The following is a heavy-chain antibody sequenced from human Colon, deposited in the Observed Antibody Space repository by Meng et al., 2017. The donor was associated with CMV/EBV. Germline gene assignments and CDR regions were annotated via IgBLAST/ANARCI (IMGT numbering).Heavy chain of an antibody. Sequence: SLKISCAASGFTFDDYAMHWVRQAPGKGLEWVSSITWNSGRTGYVDSVEGRFTISRDNAKNSLYLQMNGLRAEDTALYYSAKDISPVGGTTGYHGMDVWGQGTTVTVSS. V-gene: IGHV3-9*01. CDR1: GFTFDDYA. CDR2: ITWNSGRT. J-gene: IGHJ6*02. CDR3: AKDISPVGGTTGYHGMDV. D-gene: IGHD1-7*01.